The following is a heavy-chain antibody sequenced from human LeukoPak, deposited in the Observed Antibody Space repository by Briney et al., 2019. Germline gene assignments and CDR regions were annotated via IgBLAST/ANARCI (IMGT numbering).Heavy chain of an antibody. V-gene: IGHV4-39*07. J-gene: IGHJ4*02. D-gene: IGHD6-19*01. CDR2: IYYSGST. CDR3: ARDMTGIAVAGPGEYVY. CDR1: GGSISSSSYY. Sequence: PSETLSLTCTVSGGSISSSSYYWGWIRQPPGKGLEWIGSIYYSGSTYYNPSLKSRVTISVDTSKNQFSLKLSSVTAADTAVYYCARDMTGIAVAGPGEYVYWGQGTLVTVSS.